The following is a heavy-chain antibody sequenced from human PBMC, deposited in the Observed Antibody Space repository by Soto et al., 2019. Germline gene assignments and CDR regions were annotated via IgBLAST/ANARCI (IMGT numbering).Heavy chain of an antibody. CDR2: ISYDGSNK. D-gene: IGHD6-19*01. Sequence: HPGGSLRLSCAASGFTFSSYAMHWVRQAPGKGLEWVAVISYDGSNKYYADSVKGRFTISRDNSKNTLYLQMNSLRAEDTAVYYCASGPIAVAGTRWGQGTLVTVSS. V-gene: IGHV3-30-3*01. CDR1: GFTFSSYA. CDR3: ASGPIAVAGTR. J-gene: IGHJ4*02.